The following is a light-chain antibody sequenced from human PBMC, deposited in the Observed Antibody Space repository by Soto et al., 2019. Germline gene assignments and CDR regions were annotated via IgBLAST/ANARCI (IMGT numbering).Light chain of an antibody. CDR3: QRRSNWPPGT. CDR1: QSVSSY. V-gene: IGKV3-11*01. J-gene: IGKJ4*01. CDR2: ETS. Sequence: EIVLTQSPATLSLSPGERATLSCRASQSVSSYLAWYQQKPGQAPRLLSYETSNRATGIPARFSGSGSGTDFTLTISNVEPEDFAVCYCQRRSNWPPGTFGGGTKVEI.